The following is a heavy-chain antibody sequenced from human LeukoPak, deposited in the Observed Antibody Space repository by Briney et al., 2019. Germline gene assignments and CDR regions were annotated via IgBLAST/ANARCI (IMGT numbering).Heavy chain of an antibody. CDR3: ARGRGLRFLEWLSIPFDY. D-gene: IGHD3-3*01. Sequence: SETLSLTCAVYGGSFSGYYWSWIRQPPEKGLEWIGEINHSGSTNYNPSLKSRVTISVDTSKNQFSLKLSSVTAADTAVYYCARGRGLRFLEWLSIPFDYWGQGTLVTVSS. V-gene: IGHV4-34*01. CDR1: GGSFSGYY. J-gene: IGHJ4*02. CDR2: INHSGST.